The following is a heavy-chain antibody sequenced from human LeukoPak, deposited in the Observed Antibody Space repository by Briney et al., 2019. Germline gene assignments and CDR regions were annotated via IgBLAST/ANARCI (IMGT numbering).Heavy chain of an antibody. V-gene: IGHV3-7*03. Sequence: GGSLRLSCAASGFTVSSNYMSWVRQAPGKGLEWVANIKQDGSEKYYVDSMKGRFTISRDNAKNSLYLQMNSLRAEDTAVYYCARVNNDILTGLSVSFNYYMDVWGKGTTVTISS. D-gene: IGHD3-9*01. CDR2: IKQDGSEK. CDR1: GFTVSSNY. CDR3: ARVNNDILTGLSVSFNYYMDV. J-gene: IGHJ6*03.